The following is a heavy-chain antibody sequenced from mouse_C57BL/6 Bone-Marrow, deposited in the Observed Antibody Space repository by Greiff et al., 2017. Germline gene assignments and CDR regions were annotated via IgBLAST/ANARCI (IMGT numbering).Heavy chain of an antibody. V-gene: IGHV14-4*01. CDR2: IDPELGDT. CDR1: GLNIKDDY. CDR3: SSFDGNYSDF. Sequence: VQLKESGAELVRPGASVQLSCTASGLNIKDDYIHWVKQRPEQGLEWIGWIDPELGDTEYASKFQGKATITSDTSSNTAYLLLSSLTSEDTAVYYCSSFDGNYSDFWGQGTPRTVAS. J-gene: IGHJ2*01.